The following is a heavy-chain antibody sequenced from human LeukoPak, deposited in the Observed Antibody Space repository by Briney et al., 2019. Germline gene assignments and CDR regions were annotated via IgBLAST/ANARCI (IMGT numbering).Heavy chain of an antibody. V-gene: IGHV3-30*18. CDR3: AKDSRSFDWSLANPDY. CDR2: ISYDGSNK. J-gene: IGHJ4*02. CDR1: GFTFSSYG. Sequence: PGGSLRLSCAASGFTFSSYGMHWVRQAPGKGLEWVAVISYDGSNKYCADSVKGRFTISRDNSKNTLFLQMNSLRAEDTAVYYCAKDSRSFDWSLANPDYWGQGTLVTVSS. D-gene: IGHD3-9*01.